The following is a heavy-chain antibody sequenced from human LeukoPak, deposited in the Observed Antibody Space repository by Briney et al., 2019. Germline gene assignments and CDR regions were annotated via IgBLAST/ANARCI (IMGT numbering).Heavy chain of an antibody. CDR3: AARPYGSGIFDY. V-gene: IGHV4-30-4*01. Sequence: SQTLSLTCTVSGGSISSGDYYRSWIRQPPGKGLEWIGYIYYSGSTYYNPSLKSRVTISVDTSKNQFSLKLSSVTAADTAVYYCAARPYGSGIFDYWGQGTLVTVSS. CDR1: GGSISSGDYY. CDR2: IYYSGST. J-gene: IGHJ4*02. D-gene: IGHD3-10*01.